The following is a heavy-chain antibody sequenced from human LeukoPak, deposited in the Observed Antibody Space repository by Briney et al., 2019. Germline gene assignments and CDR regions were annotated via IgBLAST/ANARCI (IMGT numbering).Heavy chain of an antibody. Sequence: GGSPRLSSAASGFIFCSYAMTWGRHAPRGGLVWVLTVSGTSDNTYYADSVKCLFTISRDNSNTTQYLQMNRLRADDTAVYYCAKTNGHNWALGYWGQGTLVTVSS. CDR2: VSGTSDNT. D-gene: IGHD5-24*01. CDR3: AKTNGHNWALGY. CDR1: GFIFCSYA. V-gene: IGHV3-23*01. J-gene: IGHJ4*02.